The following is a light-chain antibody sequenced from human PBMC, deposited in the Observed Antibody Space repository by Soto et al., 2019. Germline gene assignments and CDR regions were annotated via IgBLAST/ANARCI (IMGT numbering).Light chain of an antibody. CDR1: TANVGTNL. V-gene: IGLV1-47*01. CDR2: RGN. CDR3: AVWDDALSGFVL. Sequence: QSVLTQPPSASATPGQSVNISCAGSTANVGTNLVYWYRHFPGTAPELLIYRGNLRPTGVPDRFSSSKSGASAYLAISGLRSDDEGDYYCAVWDDALSGFVLFGGGTKLTVL. J-gene: IGLJ2*01.